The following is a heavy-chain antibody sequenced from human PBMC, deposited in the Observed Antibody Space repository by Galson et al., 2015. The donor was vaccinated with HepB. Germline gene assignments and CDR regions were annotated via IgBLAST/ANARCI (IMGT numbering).Heavy chain of an antibody. J-gene: IGHJ6*02. Sequence: SVKVSCKASGYTFTSYYMHWVRQAPGQGLEWMGIINPSGGSTSYAQKFQGRVTMTRDTSTSTVYMELSSLRSEDTAVYYCAREMSVKSSGYYYYYGMDVWGQGTTVTVSS. CDR2: INPSGGST. CDR3: AREMSVKSSGYYYYYGMDV. CDR1: GYTFTSYY. D-gene: IGHD3-22*01. V-gene: IGHV1-46*03.